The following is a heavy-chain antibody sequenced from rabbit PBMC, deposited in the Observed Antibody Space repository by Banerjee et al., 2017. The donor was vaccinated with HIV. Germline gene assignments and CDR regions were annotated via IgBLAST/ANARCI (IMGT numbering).Heavy chain of an antibody. J-gene: IGHJ4*01. D-gene: IGHD4-2*01. V-gene: IGHV1S45*01. Sequence: QEQLEESGGDLVKPEGSLTLTCTASGFSFNSTYWICWVRQAPGKGPEWIACIDAGSTGNTYYVSWAKGRFTISRTSSTTVTLQMTSLTAADTATYFCARDAGYAGSNLWGQGTLVTVS. CDR1: GFSFNSTYW. CDR3: ARDAGYAGSNL. CDR2: IDAGSTGNT.